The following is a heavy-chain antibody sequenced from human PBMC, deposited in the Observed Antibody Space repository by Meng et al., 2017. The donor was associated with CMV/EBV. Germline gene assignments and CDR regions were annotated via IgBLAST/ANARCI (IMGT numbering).Heavy chain of an antibody. CDR1: GYTFTGYY. D-gene: IGHD3-10*01. CDR2: INPNSGGT. V-gene: IGHV1-2*02. Sequence: APVKVSCKGSGYTFTGYYMHWVRQAPGQGLEWMGWINPNSGGTKYAQKFQGRVTMTRDTSISTAYMELSRLRSDDTAVYYCAGEDYYGSGSYKGWGQGTLVTVSS. J-gene: IGHJ4*02. CDR3: AGEDYYGSGSYKG.